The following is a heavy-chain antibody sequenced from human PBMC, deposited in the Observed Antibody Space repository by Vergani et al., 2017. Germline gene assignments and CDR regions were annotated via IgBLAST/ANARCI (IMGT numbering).Heavy chain of an antibody. CDR3: ARGRSVVVPAASAPHTWFDP. V-gene: IGHV1-18*01. Sequence: QVQLVQSGAELKKPGASVSVSCKGSSHTFQTYGISWVRQAPGKGLEWMAWIRPYTGHTIYAQKFQDRVTMTADTSTNTAYMELRSLRSDDTAVYYCARGRSVVVPAASAPHTWFDPWGQGTLVTVSS. J-gene: IGHJ5*02. CDR2: IRPYTGHT. CDR1: SHTFQTYG. D-gene: IGHD2-2*01.